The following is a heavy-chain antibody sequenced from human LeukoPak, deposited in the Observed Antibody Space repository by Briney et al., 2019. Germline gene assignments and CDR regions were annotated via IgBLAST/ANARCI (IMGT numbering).Heavy chain of an antibody. Sequence: GGSLRLSCAASGFTVSSIDMSWVRQAPGKGLEWVSVIYSGGTTYYADSVKGRFTISRDNSKNTLYLQMNSLRAEDTAVYYCAADSRSYFYYGMDVWGQGTTVTVSS. CDR3: AADSRSYFYYGMDV. D-gene: IGHD3-22*01. CDR2: IYSGGTT. V-gene: IGHV3-53*01. CDR1: GFTVSSID. J-gene: IGHJ6*02.